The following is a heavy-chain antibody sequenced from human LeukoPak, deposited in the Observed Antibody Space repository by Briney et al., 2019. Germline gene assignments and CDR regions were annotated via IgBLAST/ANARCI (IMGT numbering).Heavy chain of an antibody. CDR2: INPNSGGT. V-gene: IGHV1-2*02. CDR1: GYTFTVYY. CDR3: ARVDPDILTLYGMDV. J-gene: IGHJ6*02. D-gene: IGHD3-9*01. Sequence: ASVNVSCKASGYTFTVYYMHWVRQAPGQGLGWMGWINPNSGGTNYAQKFQGRVTITRDTSISTAYMELSRLRSDDTAVYYCARVDPDILTLYGMDVWGQGTTVTVSS.